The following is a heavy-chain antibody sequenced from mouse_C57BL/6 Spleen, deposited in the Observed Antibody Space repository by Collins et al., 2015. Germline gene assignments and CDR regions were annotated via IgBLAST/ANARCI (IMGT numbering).Heavy chain of an antibody. CDR2: IDPETGGT. CDR3: TRPWHFDV. CDR1: YTFTDYE. V-gene: IGHV1-15*01. J-gene: IGHJ1*03. Sequence: YTFTDYEMHWVKQTPVHGLEWIGGIDPETGGTAYNQKFKGKAILSADKSSTTAYMELRSLTSEDSAVYYCTRPWHFDVWGTGTTVTVSS.